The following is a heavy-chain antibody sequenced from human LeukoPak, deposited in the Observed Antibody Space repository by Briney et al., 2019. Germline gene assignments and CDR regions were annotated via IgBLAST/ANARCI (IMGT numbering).Heavy chain of an antibody. D-gene: IGHD6-19*01. Sequence: PSETLSLTCAVYGGSFSGYYWRWIRQPPGKGLEWIGEINQNERTNYNPPLKSQVTISVDASKNQFSLTLSSVTAADTAVYYCARGLTGYSSGWYGVKYYFDYWGEGTLVTVSS. V-gene: IGHV4-34*01. CDR3: ARGLTGYSSGWYGVKYYFDY. J-gene: IGHJ4*02. CDR1: GGSFSGYY. CDR2: INQNERT.